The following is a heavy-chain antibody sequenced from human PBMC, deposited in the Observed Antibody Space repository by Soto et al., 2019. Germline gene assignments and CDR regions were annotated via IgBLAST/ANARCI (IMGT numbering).Heavy chain of an antibody. Sequence: QVQLVQSGAEVKKPGASVKVSCKASGYTFTSYGISWVRQAPGQGLEWMGWISAYNGNTNYAQKLQGRVTMTTDTSASTAYMELRSLRSDDTAVYYCARDIVLVTAATLSYYYYGMDVWGQGTTVTVSS. J-gene: IGHJ6*02. CDR2: ISAYNGNT. CDR3: ARDIVLVTAATLSYYYYGMDV. V-gene: IGHV1-18*01. D-gene: IGHD2-2*01. CDR1: GYTFTSYG.